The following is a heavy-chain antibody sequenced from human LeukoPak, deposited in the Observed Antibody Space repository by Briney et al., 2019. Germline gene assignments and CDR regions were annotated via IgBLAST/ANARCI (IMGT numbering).Heavy chain of an antibody. CDR2: IKQDGSEE. D-gene: IGHD2-2*01. V-gene: IGHV3-7*01. CDR3: ARLKLLWSNYFDY. J-gene: IGHJ4*02. Sequence: GGSLRLSCAASGFTFSSYWMSWVRQAPGKGLEWVANIKQDGSEEYYVDSVKDRFTISRDNAKNSLYLQMNSLRAEDTAVYYCARLKLLWSNYFDYWGQGTLVTVSS. CDR1: GFTFSSYW.